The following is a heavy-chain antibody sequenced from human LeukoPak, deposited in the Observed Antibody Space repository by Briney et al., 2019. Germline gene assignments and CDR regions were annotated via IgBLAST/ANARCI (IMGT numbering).Heavy chain of an antibody. CDR3: AKVGSRIAVAGRRYFDL. D-gene: IGHD6-19*01. CDR2: ISGGPGTT. V-gene: IGHV3-23*01. J-gene: IGHJ2*01. CDR1: GFTLSNYA. Sequence: GGSLRLSCEGSGFTLSNYAMSWVRQAPGKGLEWVSLISGGPGTTYYADSVKGRFTISRDNSKNTLYLQMNSLRDEDTAVYYCAKVGSRIAVAGRRYFDLWGRGTLVTVSS.